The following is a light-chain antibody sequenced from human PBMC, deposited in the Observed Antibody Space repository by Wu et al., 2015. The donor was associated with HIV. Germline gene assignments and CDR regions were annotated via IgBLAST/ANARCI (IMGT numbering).Light chain of an antibody. CDR3: QQYGSSPPES. V-gene: IGKV3-20*01. CDR1: QSVSSSY. Sequence: EIVLTQSPGTLSLSPGERATLSCRASQSVSSSYLAWYQQKPGQAPRLLIYGASSRATGIPDRFSGSGSGTDFTLTISRLEPEDFAVYYCQQYGSSPPESFGRGDQAGDQT. CDR2: GAS. J-gene: IGKJ2*03.